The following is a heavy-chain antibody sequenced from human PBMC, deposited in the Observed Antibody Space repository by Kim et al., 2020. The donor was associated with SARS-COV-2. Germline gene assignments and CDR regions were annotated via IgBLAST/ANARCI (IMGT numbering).Heavy chain of an antibody. Sequence: SETLSLTCAVYGGSFSGYYWSWIRQPPGKGLEWIGEINHSGSTNYNPSLKSRVTISVDTSKNQFSLKLSSVTAADTAVYYCANSHYYDSSGHDAFDIWGQGKMVTVSS. D-gene: IGHD3-22*01. CDR3: ANSHYYDSSGHDAFDI. CDR2: INHSGST. CDR1: GGSFSGYY. V-gene: IGHV4-34*01. J-gene: IGHJ3*02.